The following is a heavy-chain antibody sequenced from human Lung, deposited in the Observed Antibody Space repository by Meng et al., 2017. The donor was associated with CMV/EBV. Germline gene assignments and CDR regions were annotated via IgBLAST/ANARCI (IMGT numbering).Heavy chain of an antibody. V-gene: IGHV4-4*02. CDR1: GDSITNHNW. CDR2: IPHRGSS. CDR3: LRRSGGSV. Sequence: GQLRESGPGLVKPSETLSLTCAVSGDSITNHNWWAWVRQPPGKGLEWIGEIPHRGSSAYNPSLKSRVSMSIDKSKNQFSLKLTSVTAADTAVYHCLRRSGGSVWGQGTLVTVSS. J-gene: IGHJ1*01. D-gene: IGHD3-10*01.